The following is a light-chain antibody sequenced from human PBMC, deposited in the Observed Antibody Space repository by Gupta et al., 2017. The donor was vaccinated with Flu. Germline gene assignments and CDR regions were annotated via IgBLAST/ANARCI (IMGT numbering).Light chain of an antibody. Sequence: DTVMTQTPLSLSVTPGQPASISCKSSQSLLHSDGRTYMYWYLQKPGQPPQLLIYEVSNRFSGVPDLCGGSGSGAFFTLNISRVEAEFVGLYYCQHWVPPRTFGQGTKVEIK. CDR1: QSLLHSDGRTY. CDR2: EVS. CDR3: QHWVPPRT. J-gene: IGKJ1*01. V-gene: IGKV2D-29*01.